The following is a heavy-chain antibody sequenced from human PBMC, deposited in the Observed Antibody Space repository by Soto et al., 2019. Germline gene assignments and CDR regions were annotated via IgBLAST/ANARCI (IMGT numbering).Heavy chain of an antibody. Sequence: QVQLVQSGAEVKKPGSSVKVSCKASGGTFSSYAISWVRQAPGQGLEWMGGIIPIFGTANYAQKFQGRVTSTADESTSTAYMELSSLRAEDTAVYYCARVSTRLSAVQPVHDDGVPYGRIEDGMDVWGQGTTVTVSS. CDR2: IIPIFGTA. CDR1: GGTFSSYA. J-gene: IGHJ6*02. D-gene: IGHD4-17*01. CDR3: ARVSTRLSAVQPVHDDGVPYGRIEDGMDV. V-gene: IGHV1-69*01.